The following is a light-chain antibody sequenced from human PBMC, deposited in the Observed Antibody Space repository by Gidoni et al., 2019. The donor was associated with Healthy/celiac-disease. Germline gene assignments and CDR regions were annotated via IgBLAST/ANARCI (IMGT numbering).Light chain of an antibody. J-gene: IGKJ1*01. V-gene: IGKV3-20*01. CDR2: GAS. CDR1: QSVSSSY. Sequence: ELVLTQSPGTLSLSPGERDTISCRASQSVSSSYLAWYQQKPVQAPRLLIYGASSRATGIPDRFSGSGSGTDFTLTISRLEPEDFAVYYCQQYGSSPPWTFGQGTKVEIK. CDR3: QQYGSSPPWT.